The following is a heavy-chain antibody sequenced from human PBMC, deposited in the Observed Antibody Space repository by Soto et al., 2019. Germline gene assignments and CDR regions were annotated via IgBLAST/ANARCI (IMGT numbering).Heavy chain of an antibody. Sequence: EVQLVESGGGLVKPGGSLRLSCAASGFTFSNAWMSWVRQAPGKGLEWVGRIKSKTDGGTTDYAAPVKGRFTISRDDSKNTLYLQMNSLKTEDTAVYYCTPDPDYDSSGHKSDYWGQGTLVTVSS. CDR2: IKSKTDGGTT. D-gene: IGHD3-22*01. J-gene: IGHJ4*02. CDR1: GFTFSNAW. V-gene: IGHV3-15*01. CDR3: TPDPDYDSSGHKSDY.